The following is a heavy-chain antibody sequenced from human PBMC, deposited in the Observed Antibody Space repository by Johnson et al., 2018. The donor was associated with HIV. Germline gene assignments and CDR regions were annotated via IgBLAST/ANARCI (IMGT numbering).Heavy chain of an antibody. J-gene: IGHJ3*02. V-gene: IGHV3-7*05. CDR1: GFTFSSYW. D-gene: IGHD3-10*02. CDR2: IKQDGSEK. Sequence: VQLVESGGGLVQPGGSLRLSCAASGFTFSSYWMSWVRQAPGKGLEWVANIKQDGSEKYYVDSVKGRFTISRDNAKNSLYLQMNSLRAEDTAVDYCARTARRYVVDAFYIWGQGTMVTVSS. CDR3: ARTARRYVVDAFYI.